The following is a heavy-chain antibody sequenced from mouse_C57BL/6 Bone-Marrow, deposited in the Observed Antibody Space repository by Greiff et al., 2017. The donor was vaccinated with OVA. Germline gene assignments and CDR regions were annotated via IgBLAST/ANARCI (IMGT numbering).Heavy chain of an antibody. CDR2: ISYDGSN. Sequence: EVQVVESGPGLVKPSQSLSLTCSVTGYSITSGYYWNWIRQFPGNKLEWMGYISYDGSNNYNPSLKNRISITRDTSKNQFFLKLNSVTTEDTATYYCARLITTVVAPFDYWGQGTTLTVSS. CDR3: ARLITTVVAPFDY. D-gene: IGHD1-1*01. CDR1: GYSITSGYY. V-gene: IGHV3-6*01. J-gene: IGHJ2*01.